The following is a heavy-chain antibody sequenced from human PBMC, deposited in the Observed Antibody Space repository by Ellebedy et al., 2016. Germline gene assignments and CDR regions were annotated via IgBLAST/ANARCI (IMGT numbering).Heavy chain of an antibody. CDR1: GYTFTSYG. Sequence: ASVKVSCXASGYTFTSYGISWVRQAPGQGLEWMGWISAYNGNTNYAQKLQGRVTMTTDTSTSTAYMELRSLRSDDTAVYYCARVVVPAASDGMDVWGQGTTVTVSS. CDR2: ISAYNGNT. V-gene: IGHV1-18*01. CDR3: ARVVVPAASDGMDV. D-gene: IGHD2-2*01. J-gene: IGHJ6*02.